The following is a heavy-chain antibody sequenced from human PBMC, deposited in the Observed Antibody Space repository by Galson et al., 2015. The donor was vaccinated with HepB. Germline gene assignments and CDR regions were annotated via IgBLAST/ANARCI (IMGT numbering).Heavy chain of an antibody. CDR1: GFSLSTRGVG. CDR3: ARQRTEYRTNLWNYDVPRNYWYFDL. V-gene: IGHV2-5*02. CDR2: IFWDDDK. D-gene: IGHD1-7*01. Sequence: PALVKPTQTLTLTCTFSGFSLSTRGVGVGWIRQPPGKALEWLALIFWDDDKRYSPSLKSRLTITKDTSKNQVVLTMTNMDPVDTATYYCARQRTEYRTNLWNYDVPRNYWYFDLWGRGTLVTVSS. J-gene: IGHJ2*01.